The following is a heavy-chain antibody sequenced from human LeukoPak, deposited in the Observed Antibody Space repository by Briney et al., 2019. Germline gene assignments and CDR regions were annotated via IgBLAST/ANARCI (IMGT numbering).Heavy chain of an antibody. D-gene: IGHD3-3*01. J-gene: IGHJ4*02. Sequence: GGSLRLSCAASGFTFSSYAMSWVRQAPGKGLEWVSAISGSGGSTYYADSVKGRFTISRDNSKNTLYLQMNSLRAEDTAVYYCAKSDFWSGGQKTFDYWGQGTLVTVSS. CDR1: GFTFSSYA. CDR3: AKSDFWSGGQKTFDY. CDR2: ISGSGGST. V-gene: IGHV3-23*01.